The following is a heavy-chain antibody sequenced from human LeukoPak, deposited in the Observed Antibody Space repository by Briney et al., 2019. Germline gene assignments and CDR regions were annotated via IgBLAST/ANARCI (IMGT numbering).Heavy chain of an antibody. CDR1: GFTFDDYG. D-gene: IGHD6-19*01. CDR3: TKERSLEVAVAGTIFDY. J-gene: IGHJ4*02. Sequence: GGSLRLSCAASGFTFDDYGMSWVRQAPGKGLEWVSGINWNGGSTGYADSVKGRFTISRDNAKNTVYLQMNSLRAEDTAVYYCTKERSLEVAVAGTIFDYWGQGTLVTVSS. CDR2: INWNGGST. V-gene: IGHV3-20*04.